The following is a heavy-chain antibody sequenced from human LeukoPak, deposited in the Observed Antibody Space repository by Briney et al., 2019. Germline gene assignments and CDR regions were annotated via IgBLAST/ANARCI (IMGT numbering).Heavy chain of an antibody. CDR1: GFTMKNFG. D-gene: IGHD3-3*01. V-gene: IGHV3-33*01. CDR3: VRGADMNYNFENSFYFDS. CDR2: IWYDGSQR. Sequence: GGSLRLSCAVSGFTMKNFGMHWVRQAPGKGLEWVAVIWYDGSQRHYMDSVKGRFAISRENSTNTLSLEMNGLRVEDTAVYYCVRGADMNYNFENSFYFDSWGQGALVIVYS. J-gene: IGHJ4*02.